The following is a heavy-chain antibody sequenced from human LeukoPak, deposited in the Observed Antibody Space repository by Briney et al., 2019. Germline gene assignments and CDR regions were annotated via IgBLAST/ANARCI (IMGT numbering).Heavy chain of an antibody. J-gene: IGHJ4*02. CDR3: ARALGYFDWLLSYYFDY. CDR1: GGSISSSSYY. V-gene: IGHV4-39*01. Sequence: SETLSLTCTVAGGSISSSSYYWGWIRQPPGKGLEWIGSIYYSGSTYYNPSLKSRVTISVDTSKNQFSLKLSSVTAADTAVYYCARALGYFDWLLSYYFDYWGQGTLVTVSS. CDR2: IYYSGST. D-gene: IGHD3-9*01.